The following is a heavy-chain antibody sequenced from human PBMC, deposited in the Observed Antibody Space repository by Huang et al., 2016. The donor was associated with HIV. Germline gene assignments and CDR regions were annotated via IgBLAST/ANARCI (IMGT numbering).Heavy chain of an antibody. CDR2: SSDSGSTS. Sequence: QVQLVESGGGLVKPGGSLRLSCAASGFTFSDHYMSWIRQAPGRGLEWVSNSSDSGSTSYYADSVKGRFTISRDNAKKLVYLQMNSLRADDTAVYFCARDKAWFDPWGQGTLVTVSS. V-gene: IGHV3-11*04. CDR1: GFTFSDHY. CDR3: ARDKAWFDP. J-gene: IGHJ5*02.